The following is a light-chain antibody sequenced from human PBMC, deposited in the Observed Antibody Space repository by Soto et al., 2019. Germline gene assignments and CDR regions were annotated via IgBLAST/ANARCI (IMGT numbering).Light chain of an antibody. V-gene: IGLV2-8*01. Sequence: QSALTQPPSASGSRGQSGSISCTGTSSDVGGYNYVSWYQQHPGKAPKLMIYEVNKRPSGVPDRLSGSKSGNTASLTVSGLPAEDEADYYCSSYAGSSNVFGPGTKATVL. CDR1: SSDVGGYNY. CDR2: EVN. CDR3: SSYAGSSNV. J-gene: IGLJ1*01.